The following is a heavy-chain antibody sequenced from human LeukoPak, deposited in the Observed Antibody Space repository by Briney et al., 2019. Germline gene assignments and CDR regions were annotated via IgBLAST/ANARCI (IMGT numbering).Heavy chain of an antibody. CDR3: ARKVVVTAYGWFDP. CDR2: IYHSGST. CDR1: GGSISSSNW. J-gene: IGHJ5*02. D-gene: IGHD2-21*02. Sequence: PSGTLSLTCAVSGGSISSSNWWSWVRQPPGKGLEWIGEIYHSGSTNYNPSLKSRVTISVDKSKNQFSLKLSSVTAADTAVYYCARKVVVTAYGWFDPWGQGTLVTVSS. V-gene: IGHV4-4*02.